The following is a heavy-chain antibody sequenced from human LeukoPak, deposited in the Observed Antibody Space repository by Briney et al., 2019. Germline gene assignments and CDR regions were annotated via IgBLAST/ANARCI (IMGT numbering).Heavy chain of an antibody. V-gene: IGHV3-30*18. Sequence: GGSLRLSCAASGFTFSSYGMHWVRQAPGKGLEWVALISYDGGIKYYGDSVRGRFTPSRDNSQNTVFLEMNNLRPEDTAVYYCAKGGEQKTLRWAMDSWGQGTLVTVSS. CDR1: GFTFSSYG. J-gene: IGHJ4*02. CDR2: ISYDGGIK. CDR3: AKGGEQKTLRWAMDS. D-gene: IGHD4-23*01.